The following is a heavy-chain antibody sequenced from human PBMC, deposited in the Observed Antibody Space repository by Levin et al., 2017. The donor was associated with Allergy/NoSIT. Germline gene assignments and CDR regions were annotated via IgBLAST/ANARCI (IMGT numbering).Heavy chain of an antibody. CDR2: ISGSGGST. CDR3: AKVPDYYGSGSRFDY. V-gene: IGHV3-23*01. D-gene: IGHD3-10*01. Sequence: GGSLRLSCAASGFTFSSYAMSWVRQAPGKGLEWVSAISGSGGSTYYADSVKGRFTISRDNSKNTLYLQMNSLRAEDTAVYYCAKVPDYYGSGSRFDYWGQGTLVTVSS. J-gene: IGHJ4*02. CDR1: GFTFSSYA.